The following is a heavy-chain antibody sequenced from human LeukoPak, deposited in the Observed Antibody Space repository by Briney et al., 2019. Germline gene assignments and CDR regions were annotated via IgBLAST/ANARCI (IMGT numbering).Heavy chain of an antibody. V-gene: IGHV4-39*01. CDR2: IYYSGST. CDR3: ARQGYKNILTGYRVVRWFDP. Sequence: SETLSLTCTVSGGSISSSSHYWGWIRQPPGKGLEWIGSIYYSGSTYYNPSLKSRVTISVDTSKNQFSLKLSSVTAADTAVYYCARQGYKNILTGYRVVRWFDPWGQGTLVTVSS. CDR1: GGSISSSSHY. J-gene: IGHJ5*02. D-gene: IGHD3-9*01.